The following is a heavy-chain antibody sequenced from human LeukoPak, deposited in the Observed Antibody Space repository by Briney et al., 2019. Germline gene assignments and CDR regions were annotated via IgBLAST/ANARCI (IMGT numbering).Heavy chain of an antibody. D-gene: IGHD6-13*01. J-gene: IGHJ4*02. V-gene: IGHV3-66*01. CDR2: IYSGGST. CDR1: GFTFSSYA. CDR3: ARDNGYSSSWHPPPFDY. Sequence: PGGSLRLSCAASGFTFSSYAMSWVRQAPGKGLEWVSVIYSGGSTYYADSVKGRFTISRDNSKNTLYLQMNSLRAEDTAVYYCARDNGYSSSWHPPPFDYWGQGTLVTVSS.